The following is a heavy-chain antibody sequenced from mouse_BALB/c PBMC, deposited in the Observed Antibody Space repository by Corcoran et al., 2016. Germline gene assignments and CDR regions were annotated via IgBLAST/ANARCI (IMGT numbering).Heavy chain of an antibody. CDR1: GFNIKDTY. Sequence: EVQLQQSGAELVKPGASVKLSCTASGFNIKDTYMHWVKQRPEQGLEWIGRIDPANGNTKYDPTFQGKATITADTSYNTAYLQLSSLTSEDTAVYYCARGYGSLAWFAYWGQGTLVTVSA. V-gene: IGHV14-3*02. CDR3: ARGYGSLAWFAY. D-gene: IGHD1-1*01. CDR2: IDPANGNT. J-gene: IGHJ3*01.